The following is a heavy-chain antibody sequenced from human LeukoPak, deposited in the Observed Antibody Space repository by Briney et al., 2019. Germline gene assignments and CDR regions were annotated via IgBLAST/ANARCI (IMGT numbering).Heavy chain of an antibody. J-gene: IGHJ4*02. CDR3: ARLPLDYDILTGYYDYFDY. Sequence: PSETLSLTCTVSGGSISSYYWSWIRQPPGKGLEWIGYIYYSGSPNFNPSLKSRVNISVDTSKNPISLKLSSVAAADTAVYYCARLPLDYDILTGYYDYFDYWGQGTLVTVSS. CDR1: GGSISSYY. D-gene: IGHD3-9*01. V-gene: IGHV4-59*08. CDR2: IYYSGSP.